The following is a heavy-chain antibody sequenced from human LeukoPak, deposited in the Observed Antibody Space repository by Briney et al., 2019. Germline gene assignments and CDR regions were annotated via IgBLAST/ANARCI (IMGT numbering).Heavy chain of an antibody. CDR1: GFTFSSYG. J-gene: IGHJ6*03. D-gene: IGHD2-15*01. CDR3: AKNGDRGAYCSGGSCYPYYYYYMDV. CDR2: ISGSGGTT. Sequence: GGTLRLSCAASGFTFSSYGMSWVRQAPGKGLEWVSAISGSGGTTYYADSVKGRFTISRDNSKNTLYLQMNSLRAEGTAIYYCAKNGDRGAYCSGGSCYPYYYYYMDVWGKGTTVTISS. V-gene: IGHV3-23*01.